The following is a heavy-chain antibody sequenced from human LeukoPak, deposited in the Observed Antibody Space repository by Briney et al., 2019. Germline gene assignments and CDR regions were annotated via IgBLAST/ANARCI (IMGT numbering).Heavy chain of an antibody. D-gene: IGHD3-10*01. J-gene: IGHJ4*02. CDR1: GGSISISSSY. CDR3: ARNPILYGSGTYLYYFDS. V-gene: IGHV4-39*01. CDR2: IYYSGNT. Sequence: SEPLSLTCTVSGGSISISSSYCGWIRQPPGKGLELIASIYYSGNTYFNPSLKSRVTISVDPSNNQVSLKVSSGTGADTAVFYCARNPILYGSGTYLYYFDSWGQGTLVTVSS.